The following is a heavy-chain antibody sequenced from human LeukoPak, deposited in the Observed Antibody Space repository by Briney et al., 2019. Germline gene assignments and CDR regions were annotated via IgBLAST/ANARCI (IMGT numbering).Heavy chain of an antibody. Sequence: PGGSLRLSCAASGFTFSSYAMRWVRQAPGKGLEWVAVISYDGSNKYYADSVKGRFTISRDNSKNTLYLQMNSLRAEDTAVYYCARPRVWGVRGVIDYWGQGTLVTVSS. D-gene: IGHD3-10*01. V-gene: IGHV3-30-3*01. CDR3: ARPRVWGVRGVIDY. CDR1: GFTFSSYA. CDR2: ISYDGSNK. J-gene: IGHJ4*02.